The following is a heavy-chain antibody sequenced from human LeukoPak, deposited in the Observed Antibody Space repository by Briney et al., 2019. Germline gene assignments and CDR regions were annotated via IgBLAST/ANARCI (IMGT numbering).Heavy chain of an antibody. CDR1: GYTFTGHH. J-gene: IGHJ3*02. CDR3: ALSTVATEAFDI. Sequence: ASVKVSCKASGYTFTGHHMYWVRRAPGQGLEWMGWINPNSGGTNFVQKFQGRVTMTRDTSISTAYMELSSLRSDDTAVYYCALSTVATEAFDIWGQGTKVTVSS. CDR2: INPNSGGT. V-gene: IGHV1-2*02. D-gene: IGHD4-17*01.